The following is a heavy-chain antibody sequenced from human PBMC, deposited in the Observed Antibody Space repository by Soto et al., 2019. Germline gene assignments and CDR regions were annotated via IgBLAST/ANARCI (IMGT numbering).Heavy chain of an antibody. V-gene: IGHV4-30-4*01. D-gene: IGHD5-12*01. J-gene: IGHJ2*01. Sequence: QVHLQESGPGLVKPSQTLSLTCTVSGGSISNGDYFWSWIRRPPGKGLEWIGHIYYTGGTYYNPSLKSRVTISVDTSKNQFSLNLRSVTAADTAVYYCARGAPITERYFDLWGRGTLVTVSS. CDR2: IYYTGGT. CDR1: GGSISNGDYF. CDR3: ARGAPITERYFDL.